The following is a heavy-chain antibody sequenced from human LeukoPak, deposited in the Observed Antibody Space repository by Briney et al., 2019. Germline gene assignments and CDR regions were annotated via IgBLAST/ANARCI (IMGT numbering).Heavy chain of an antibody. CDR3: ARVYYDFWSGYLNWFDP. J-gene: IGHJ5*02. CDR2: IYYSGST. D-gene: IGHD3-3*01. Sequence: SETLSLTCTVSGGSISSSSYYWGWIRQPPGKGLEWIGSIYYSGSTYYNPSFKSRVTISVDTSKNQFSLKLSSVTAADTAVYYCARVYYDFWSGYLNWFDPWGQGTLVTVSS. V-gene: IGHV4-39*07. CDR1: GGSISSSSYY.